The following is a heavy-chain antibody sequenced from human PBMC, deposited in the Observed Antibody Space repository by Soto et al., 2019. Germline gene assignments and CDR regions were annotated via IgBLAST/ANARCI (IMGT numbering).Heavy chain of an antibody. CDR3: AKARYSSSWSPLDFDY. CDR2: ITYDGNDK. D-gene: IGHD6-13*01. CDR1: GFTFSSYA. Sequence: PGGSLRLSCAASGFTFSSYAMSWVRQGTGKGLEWVAAITYDGNDKYYADSVKGRFTISRDNSKNTLYLQINSLRAEDTAVFYCAKARYSSSWSPLDFDYRGQGTLVTVSS. J-gene: IGHJ4*02. V-gene: IGHV3-30*19.